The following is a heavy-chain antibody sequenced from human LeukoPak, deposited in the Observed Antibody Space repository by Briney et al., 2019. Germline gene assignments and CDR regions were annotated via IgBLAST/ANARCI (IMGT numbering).Heavy chain of an antibody. Sequence: PSETLSLTCSVYGASITSARYYWGWMRQAPGKGLEWIGTIHYSGTPTFYNPSLESRVSLFSDTSRNDFSLRLRAVTAADTAVYYCAAGGDDAKAGYWGQGTLVTVSS. CDR2: IHYSGTPT. D-gene: IGHD3-16*01. CDR3: AAGGDDAKAGY. CDR1: GASITSARYY. J-gene: IGHJ4*02. V-gene: IGHV4-39*02.